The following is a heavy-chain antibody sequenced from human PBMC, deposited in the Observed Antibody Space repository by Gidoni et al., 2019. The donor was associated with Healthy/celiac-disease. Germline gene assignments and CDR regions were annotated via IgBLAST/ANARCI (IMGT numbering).Heavy chain of an antibody. CDR3: ARGPDYGDYFYIDY. CDR2: IFSGGST. Sequence: DVQLVETGGGLIQPGGSLSLSCASSGFTVSSNYMSWVRQAPGKGLEWVSVIFSGGSTYYADSVKGRFTISRDNSKNTLYLQMNSLRAEDTAVYYCARGPDYGDYFYIDYWGQGTLVTVSS. J-gene: IGHJ4*02. V-gene: IGHV3-53*02. D-gene: IGHD4-17*01. CDR1: GFTVSSNY.